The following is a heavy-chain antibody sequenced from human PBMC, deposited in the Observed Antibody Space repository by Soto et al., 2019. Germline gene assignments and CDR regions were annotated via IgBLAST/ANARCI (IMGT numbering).Heavy chain of an antibody. CDR1: GYSFTSYW. J-gene: IGHJ4*02. D-gene: IGHD2-21*02. CDR3: ARRNHPRAYCGGDCYTTLFDY. Sequence: PGESLKISCKGSGYSFTSYWIGWVRQMPGKGLEWMGIIYPGDSDTRYSPSFQGQVTISADKSISTAYLQWSSLKASDTAMYYCARRNHPRAYCGGDCYTTLFDYWGQGTLVTVSS. V-gene: IGHV5-51*01. CDR2: IYPGDSDT.